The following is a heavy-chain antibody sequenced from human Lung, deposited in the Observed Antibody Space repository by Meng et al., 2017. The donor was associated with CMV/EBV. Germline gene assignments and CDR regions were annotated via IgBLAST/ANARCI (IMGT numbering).Heavy chain of an antibody. V-gene: IGHV3-30*02. J-gene: IGHJ6*02. CDR3: TTEEYFSYYYGMDV. CDR1: GFTFSSYG. Sequence: GESLKISCAASGFTFSSYGMHWVRQAPGKGLEWVAFIRHDGSNKYYADSVKGRFTISRDSSKNTLYLQMNSLKTEDTAVYYCTTEEYFSYYYGMDVWGQGTXVTVSS. D-gene: IGHD2/OR15-2a*01. CDR2: IRHDGSNK.